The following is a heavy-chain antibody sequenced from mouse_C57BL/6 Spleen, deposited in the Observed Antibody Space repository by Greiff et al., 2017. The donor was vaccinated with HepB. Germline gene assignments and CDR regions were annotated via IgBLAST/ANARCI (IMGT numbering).Heavy chain of an antibody. Sequence: VKVVESGPGLVQPSQSLSITCTVSGFSLTSYGVHWVRQSPGKGLEWLGVIWSGGSTDYNAAFISRLSISKDNSKSQVFFKMNSLQADDTAIYYCASLGDYYAMDYWGQGTSVTVSS. CDR3: ASLGDYYAMDY. D-gene: IGHD4-1*01. J-gene: IGHJ4*01. CDR1: GFSLTSYG. V-gene: IGHV2-2*01. CDR2: IWSGGST.